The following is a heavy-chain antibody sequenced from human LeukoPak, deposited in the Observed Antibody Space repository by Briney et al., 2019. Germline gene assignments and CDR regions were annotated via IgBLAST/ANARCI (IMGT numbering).Heavy chain of an antibody. V-gene: IGHV3-23*01. J-gene: IGHJ5*02. Sequence: GSLRLSCAASGFTFSSYAMNWVRQAPGKGLEWVSGISNSGGSTYYADSVKGRFTISRDSAKNSLSLQMNSLRAEDTATYYCARDSRPYCTNGICYTKNNWFDPWGPGTLVTVSS. CDR3: ARDSRPYCTNGICYTKNNWFDP. CDR2: ISNSGGST. CDR1: GFTFSSYA. D-gene: IGHD2-8*01.